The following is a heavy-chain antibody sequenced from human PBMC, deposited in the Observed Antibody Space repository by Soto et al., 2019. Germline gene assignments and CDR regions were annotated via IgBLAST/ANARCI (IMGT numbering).Heavy chain of an antibody. CDR2: IYYSGST. CDR1: GGSISSGGYY. V-gene: IGHV4-31*03. CDR3: ARIDSSGYYYGYYFDY. J-gene: IGHJ4*02. D-gene: IGHD3-22*01. Sequence: LSLTCTVSGGSISSGGYYWSWVRQHPGKGLEWIGYIYYSGSTYYNPSLKSRVTISVDTSKNQFSLKLRSVTAADTAVYYCARIDSSGYYYGYYFDYWGQGTLVTVSS.